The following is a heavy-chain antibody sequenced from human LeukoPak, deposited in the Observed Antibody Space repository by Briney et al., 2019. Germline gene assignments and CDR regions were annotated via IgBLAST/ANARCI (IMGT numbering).Heavy chain of an antibody. CDR2: IYYSGST. CDR1: GGSISSYY. J-gene: IGHJ6*02. V-gene: IGHV4-59*01. D-gene: IGHD3-16*02. CDR3: ARGPTFYDYVWGSYRYYYGMDV. Sequence: SETLSLTCTVSGGSISSYYWSWIRQPPGKGLEWIGYIYYSGSTNYNPSLKSRVTISVDTSKNQISLELSSVTAADTAVYYCARGPTFYDYVWGSYRYYYGMDVWGQGTTVTVSS.